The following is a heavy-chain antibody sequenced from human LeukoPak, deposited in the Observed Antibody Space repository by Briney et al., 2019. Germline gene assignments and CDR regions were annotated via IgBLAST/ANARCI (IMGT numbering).Heavy chain of an antibody. CDR3: ARDAIAAAGSLPSLDY. CDR1: GGSFSGYY. V-gene: IGHV4-34*01. Sequence: SQTLSLTCAVNGGSFSGYYWTWIRQPPGKGLEWIGEISYGGRTNYNPSLKSRVTISVDTSKNQFSLKLSSVTAADTAVYYCARDAIAAAGSLPSLDYWGQGTLVTVPS. CDR2: ISYGGRT. D-gene: IGHD6-13*01. J-gene: IGHJ4*02.